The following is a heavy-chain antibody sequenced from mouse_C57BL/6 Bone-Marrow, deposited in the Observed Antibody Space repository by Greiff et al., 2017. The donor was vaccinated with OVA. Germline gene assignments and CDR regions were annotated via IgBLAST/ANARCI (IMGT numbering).Heavy chain of an antibody. J-gene: IGHJ3*01. V-gene: IGHV1-59*01. CDR3: ARVRYDYDGAWVAY. Sequence: QVQLQQPGAELVRPGTSVKLSCKASGYTFTSYWMHWVKQRPGQGLEWIGVIDPSDSYTNYNQKFTGKATLTVDTSSSTAYMQLSSLTSEDSAVYYSARVRYDYDGAWVAYGGQGTLVTVSA. D-gene: IGHD2-4*01. CDR2: IDPSDSYT. CDR1: GYTFTSYW.